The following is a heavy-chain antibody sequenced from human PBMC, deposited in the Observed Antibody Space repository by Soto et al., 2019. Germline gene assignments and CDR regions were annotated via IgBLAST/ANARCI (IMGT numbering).Heavy chain of an antibody. CDR3: ARDSPPWSTPRDYYYYYGMDV. CDR2: IYYSGST. CDR1: GGSISSGDYY. V-gene: IGHV4-30-4*01. Sequence: QVQLQESGPGLVKPSQTLSLTCTVSGGSISSGDYYWSWIRQPPGKGLEWIGYIYYSGSTYYNPSLKSRVTISVDTSKNQFSLKLSSVTAADTAVYYCARDSPPWSTPRDYYYYYGMDVWGQGTTVTVSS. D-gene: IGHD3-3*01. J-gene: IGHJ6*02.